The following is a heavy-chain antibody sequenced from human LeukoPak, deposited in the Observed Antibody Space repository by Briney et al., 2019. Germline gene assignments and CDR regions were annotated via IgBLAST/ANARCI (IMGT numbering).Heavy chain of an antibody. D-gene: IGHD5-18*01. Sequence: PGGSLRLSCTSSGFTFGDYAMSWFRQAPGKGLEWLAFIRGKAYGGTTEYAASVKGRFIISRDDSKSIAYLQMNSLKTEDTAVYYCTKYSGRIDYWGQGTLVTVSS. J-gene: IGHJ4*02. CDR1: GFTFGDYA. CDR3: TKYSGRIDY. V-gene: IGHV3-49*03. CDR2: IRGKAYGGTT.